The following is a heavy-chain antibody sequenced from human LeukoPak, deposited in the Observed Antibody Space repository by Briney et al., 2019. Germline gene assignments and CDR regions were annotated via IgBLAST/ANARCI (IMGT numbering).Heavy chain of an antibody. CDR2: INPNSDGT. V-gene: IGHV1-2*02. Sequence: ASVKVSCKASGYTFTGYYMHWVRQAPGQGLEWMGWINPNSDGTNYAQKFQGRVTMTRDTSISTAYMELSRLRSDDTAVYYCARVWFGDHILDWGQGTLVTVSS. D-gene: IGHD3-10*01. J-gene: IGHJ4*02. CDR1: GYTFTGYY. CDR3: ARVWFGDHILD.